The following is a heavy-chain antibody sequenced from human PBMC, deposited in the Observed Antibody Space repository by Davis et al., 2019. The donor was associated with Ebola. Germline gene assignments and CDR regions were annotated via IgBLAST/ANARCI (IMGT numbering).Heavy chain of an antibody. CDR3: ARVRTDYYYGMDV. Sequence: SETLSLTCTVSGGSISSYYWSWIRQPPGKGLEWIAYIYYSGSTNYNPSLKSRVTISVDTSKNQFSLRLNSVTAADSAVYYCARVRTDYYYGMDVWGQGTTVTVSS. D-gene: IGHD4-17*01. J-gene: IGHJ6*02. V-gene: IGHV4-59*08. CDR2: IYYSGST. CDR1: GGSISSYY.